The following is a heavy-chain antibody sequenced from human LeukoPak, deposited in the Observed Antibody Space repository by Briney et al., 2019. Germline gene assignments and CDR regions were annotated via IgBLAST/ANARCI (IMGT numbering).Heavy chain of an antibody. CDR1: GFTFSSYA. J-gene: IGHJ6*03. CDR3: ARGGIDRCYYYYMDV. D-gene: IGHD3-16*01. Sequence: GGSLRLSCAASGFTFSSYAMSWVRQAPGKGLEWVSGISGSGGSTYYADSVKGRFTISRDNSKNTVYLQMNSLRAEDTAVYYCARGGIDRCYYYYMDVWGKGTTVAVSS. V-gene: IGHV3-23*01. CDR2: ISGSGGST.